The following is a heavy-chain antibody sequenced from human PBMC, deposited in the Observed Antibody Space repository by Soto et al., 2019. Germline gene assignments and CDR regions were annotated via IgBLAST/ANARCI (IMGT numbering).Heavy chain of an antibody. V-gene: IGHV5-51*01. D-gene: IGHD3-22*01. CDR1: GYAFTSYW. CDR2: IYPGDSDT. J-gene: IGHJ4*02. Sequence: AGESLKISCTGSGYAFTSYWIAWVRQMPGKGLEWMGIIYPGDSDTRYSPSFQGQVTISADKSISTAYLQWSSLKASDTAMYYCARGDYYDSSGYPIWGQGTQVTVSS. CDR3: ARGDYYDSSGYPI.